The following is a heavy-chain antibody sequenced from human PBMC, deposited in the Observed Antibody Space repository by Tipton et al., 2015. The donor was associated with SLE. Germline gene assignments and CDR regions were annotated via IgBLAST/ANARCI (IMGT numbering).Heavy chain of an antibody. D-gene: IGHD6-6*01. V-gene: IGHV4-39*07. Sequence: LRLSCTLSGGSINSNSQYWGWIRQPPGKGLEWIGSISYSGSIYYNPSLKSRVTIVLDTSKNQFSLKLTSVTAADTAVYYCTRGGASSKWLDPWGQGVLVTVSS. J-gene: IGHJ5*02. CDR2: ISYSGSI. CDR3: TRGGASSKWLDP. CDR1: GGSINSNSQY.